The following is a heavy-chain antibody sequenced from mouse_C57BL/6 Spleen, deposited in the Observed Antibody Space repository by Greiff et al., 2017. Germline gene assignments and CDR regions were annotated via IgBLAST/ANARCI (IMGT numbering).Heavy chain of an antibody. J-gene: IGHJ2*01. D-gene: IGHD1-1*01. CDR2: IDPETGGT. V-gene: IGHV1-15*01. CDR1: GYTFTDYE. CDR3: TRRGYGSPYYFDY. Sequence: QVQLKQSGAELVRPGASVTLSCKASGYTFTDYEMHWVKQTPVHGLEWIGAIDPETGGTAYNQKFKGKAILTADKSSSTAYMERRSLTSEDSAVYYCTRRGYGSPYYFDYWGQGTTLTVSS.